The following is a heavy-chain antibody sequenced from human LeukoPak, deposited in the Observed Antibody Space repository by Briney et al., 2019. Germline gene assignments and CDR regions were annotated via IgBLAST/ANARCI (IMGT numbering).Heavy chain of an antibody. J-gene: IGHJ5*02. CDR3: ASLGTLRS. CDR2: ISYSGTN. Sequence: PSETLSLTCTVSGGSVSSISYYWGWIRQPPGKGLEWIGSISYSGTNYNNPSLKSRVSISIDTSKNQFSVKLTSVTAADTAMYYCASLGTLRSWGKGTLVTVSS. D-gene: IGHD7-27*01. V-gene: IGHV4-39*01. CDR1: GGSVSSISYY.